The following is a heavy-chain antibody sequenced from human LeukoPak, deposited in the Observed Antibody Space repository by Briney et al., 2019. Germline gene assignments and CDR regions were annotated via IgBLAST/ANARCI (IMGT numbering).Heavy chain of an antibody. Sequence: PGGSLRLSCVVSGFGFSDSYMTWIRQTPGKGLEWLAYISGSGSDMYYADSVKGRFTISRDNAKNSLYLQMNSLRPDDTALYYCARARVPYYYMDVWGKGTTVTVSS. J-gene: IGHJ6*03. D-gene: IGHD1-1*01. V-gene: IGHV3-11*01. CDR2: ISGSGSDM. CDR3: ARARVPYYYMDV. CDR1: GFGFSDSY.